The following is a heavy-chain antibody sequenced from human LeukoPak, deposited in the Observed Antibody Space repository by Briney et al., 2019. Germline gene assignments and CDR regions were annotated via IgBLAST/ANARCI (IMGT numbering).Heavy chain of an antibody. CDR2: LSSSGSYI. D-gene: IGHD3-10*02. Sequence: GGALRLSCAASGVTFSSYSMNWDRQAPGKGLEWVSSLSSSGSYIYYADSVKGRFTISRDNAKNSLYLQMNSLRAEDTAVYYCAKELCGESLSSGFDPWGQGTLVTVSS. CDR1: GVTFSSYS. J-gene: IGHJ5*02. CDR3: AKELCGESLSSGFDP. V-gene: IGHV3-21*01.